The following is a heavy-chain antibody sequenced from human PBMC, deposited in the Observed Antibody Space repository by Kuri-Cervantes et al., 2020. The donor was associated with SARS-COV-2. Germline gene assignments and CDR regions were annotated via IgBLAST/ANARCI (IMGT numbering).Heavy chain of an antibody. J-gene: IGHJ3*02. CDR1: GFTFSSYD. V-gene: IGHV3-13*04. CDR3: AREPWGAFDI. CDR2: IGTAGDT. Sequence: GESLKISCAASGFTFSSYDMHWVRQATGKGLEWVSAIGTAGDTYYPGSVKGRFTISRDNSKNTLYLQMNSLRAEDTAVYYCAREPWGAFDIWGQGTMVTVSS. D-gene: IGHD3-16*01.